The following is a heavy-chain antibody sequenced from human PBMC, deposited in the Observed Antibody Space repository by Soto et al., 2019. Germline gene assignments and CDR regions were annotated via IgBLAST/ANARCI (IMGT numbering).Heavy chain of an antibody. CDR3: ATSNWFDP. V-gene: IGHV4-39*01. CDR2: IYYSGST. Sequence: QLQLQESGPGLVKPSETLSLTCTVSGGSISSRGYYWGWIRQPPGKGLEWIGTIYYSGSTYYNPSLKSRVTISVDTSKNQFSLKLSSVIAADTAVYYCATSNWFDPWGQGTLVTVSP. CDR1: GGSISSRGYY. J-gene: IGHJ5*02.